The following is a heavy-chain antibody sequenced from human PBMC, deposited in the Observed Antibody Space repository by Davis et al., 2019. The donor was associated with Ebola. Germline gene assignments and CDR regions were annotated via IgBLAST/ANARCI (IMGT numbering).Heavy chain of an antibody. D-gene: IGHD2/OR15-2a*01. CDR2: IRYDGSNK. Sequence: GESLKISCAASGFTFSSYGMHWVRQAPGKGLEWVAFIRYDGSNKYYADSVKGRFTISRDNSKNTLYLQMNSLRAEDTAVYYCAREGFYFYGMDVWGQGTTVTVFS. J-gene: IGHJ6*02. CDR1: GFTFSSYG. CDR3: AREGFYFYGMDV. V-gene: IGHV3-30*02.